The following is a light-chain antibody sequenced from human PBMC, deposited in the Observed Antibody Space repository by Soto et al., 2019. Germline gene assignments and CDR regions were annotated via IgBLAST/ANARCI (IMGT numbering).Light chain of an antibody. V-gene: IGKV3-20*01. CDR3: QQYGSSPGA. CDR2: GAS. Sequence: EIVLTQSPGTLSLSPGERATLSCRASQSDSSNYLAWYQQKPGQAPRLLIYGASSRATGIPDRFSGSGSGTDFTLTISRLEPEDFAVYYCQQYGSSPGAFGPGTEVDIK. CDR1: QSDSSNY. J-gene: IGKJ3*01.